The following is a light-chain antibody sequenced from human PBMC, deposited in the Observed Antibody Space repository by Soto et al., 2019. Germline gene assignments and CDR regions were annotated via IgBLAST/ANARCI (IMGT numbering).Light chain of an antibody. V-gene: IGLV1-44*01. CDR1: SSNFGSNP. Sequence: QPVLTQPPSASGTPGQRVTISCSGSSSNFGSNPVNWYQQFPGTAPKLLIYNDYQRPSGVPDRFSGSKSGTSASLAISGLQSEDEADYYCAAWYDSLNNYVFGTGTKVTVL. CDR2: NDY. CDR3: AAWYDSLNNYV. J-gene: IGLJ1*01.